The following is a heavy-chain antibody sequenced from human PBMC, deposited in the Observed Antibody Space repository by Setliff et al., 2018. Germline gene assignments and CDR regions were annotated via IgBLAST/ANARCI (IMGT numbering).Heavy chain of an antibody. CDR1: GYTFISYG. CDR2: ISGYNGNT. Sequence: ASVKVSCKTSGYTFISYGLSWMRQAPGQGLEWMGWISGYNGNTEYAQNLQGRVTMTMDTSTSTAYMELRSPTSDDTAVYYCARVPRLEWLLPTFDSWGQGTLVTVSS. CDR3: ARVPRLEWLLPTFDS. V-gene: IGHV1-18*01. J-gene: IGHJ4*02. D-gene: IGHD3-3*01.